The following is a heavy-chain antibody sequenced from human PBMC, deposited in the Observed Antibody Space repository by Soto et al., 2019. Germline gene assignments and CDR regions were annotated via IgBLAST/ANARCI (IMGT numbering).Heavy chain of an antibody. CDR3: AQARGIVGANTNHVYAGMVV. V-gene: IGHV3-23*01. CDR2: ISGSGGST. Sequence: GGSLRLSCAASGFTFSSYAMSWVRQAPGKALEWVSAISGSGGSTYYADSVKCRFTISRDNSKNTLYLQMNSLTAEDTAVYYRAQARGIVGANTNHVYAGMVVWGQGTMV. J-gene: IGHJ6*02. CDR1: GFTFSSYA. D-gene: IGHD1-26*01.